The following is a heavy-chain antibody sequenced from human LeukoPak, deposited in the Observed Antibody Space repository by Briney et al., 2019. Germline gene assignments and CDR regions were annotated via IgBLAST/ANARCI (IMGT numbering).Heavy chain of an antibody. J-gene: IGHJ5*02. Sequence: GEALKISCKSSGYSFTSYWIGWVRQMPGKGLGWMGIIYPGDSDTRYSPSFQGQVTTSADKSISTAYLQWSSLKASDTAMYYCARQYSGLVVNWFDPWGQGTLVTVSS. V-gene: IGHV5-51*01. CDR2: IYPGDSDT. CDR1: GYSFTSYW. D-gene: IGHD3-22*01. CDR3: ARQYSGLVVNWFDP.